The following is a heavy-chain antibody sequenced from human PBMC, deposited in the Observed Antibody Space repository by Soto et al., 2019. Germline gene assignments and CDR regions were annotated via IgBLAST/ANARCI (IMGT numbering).Heavy chain of an antibody. V-gene: IGHV1-69*13. J-gene: IGHJ6*02. CDR3: ARGWGSDYYYGMDV. CDR1: GGTFSSYA. D-gene: IGHD3-10*01. CDR2: IIPIFGTA. Sequence: SLKVSCKASGGTFSSYAISWVRQAPGQGLEWMGGIIPIFGTANYAQKFQGRVTITADESTSTAYMELSSLRSEDTAVYYCARGWGSDYYYGMDVWGQGTTVTVSS.